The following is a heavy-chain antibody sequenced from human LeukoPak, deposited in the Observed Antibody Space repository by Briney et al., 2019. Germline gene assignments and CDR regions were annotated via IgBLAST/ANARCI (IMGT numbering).Heavy chain of an antibody. D-gene: IGHD1-26*01. CDR3: ARGGSYVHY. CDR1: GFTFNSYE. Sequence: GGSLRLSCAASGFTFNSYEMNWVRQAPGKGLECVSYINSGGSAIYYVESVKGRFTIPRDNAKKPLYLQMNSLRADDTAVYYCARGGSYVHYWGQGTLVTVSS. V-gene: IGHV3-48*03. CDR2: INSGGSAI. J-gene: IGHJ4*02.